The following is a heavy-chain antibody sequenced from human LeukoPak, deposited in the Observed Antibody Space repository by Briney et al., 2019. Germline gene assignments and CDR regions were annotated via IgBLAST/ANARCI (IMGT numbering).Heavy chain of an antibody. Sequence: PGGSQRLSCAASGFTFSSFGMHWVRQAPGKGLEWVAVIWYDGSNKYYADSVKGRFTISRDNSKNTLYLQMNSLRAEDTAVYYCARELPPVVTYYFDYWGQGTLVTVSS. V-gene: IGHV3-33*01. CDR1: GFTFSSFG. CDR2: IWYDGSNK. D-gene: IGHD2-15*01. J-gene: IGHJ4*02. CDR3: ARELPPVVTYYFDY.